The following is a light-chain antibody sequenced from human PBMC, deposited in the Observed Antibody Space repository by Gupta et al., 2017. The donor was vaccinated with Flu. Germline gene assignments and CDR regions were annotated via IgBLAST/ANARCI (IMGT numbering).Light chain of an antibody. J-gene: IGKJ1*01. CDR1: QSISSN. V-gene: IGKV3-15*01. Sequence: EIVMTQSPATLSVSPGERATLSCRASQSISSNLAWYQQIPGQAPRLLIHGASTRATNIPTRFSGSGSGTDFTLTISSLQSEDFAFYYCQQYNEWPRTFGQGTKVEIK. CDR3: QQYNEWPRT. CDR2: GAS.